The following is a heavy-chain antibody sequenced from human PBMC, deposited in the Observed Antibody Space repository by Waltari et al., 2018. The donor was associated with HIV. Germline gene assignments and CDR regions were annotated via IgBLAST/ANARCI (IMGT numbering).Heavy chain of an antibody. CDR3: AGSRSSGSSVYYGMDV. Sequence: QVQLQESGPGLVKPSGTLSLTCAVSGGSITSRNWWSWVRRPPGKGLEWIGEIYHSGSTNYNPSLKSRVTISLDKSKNQFSLKLSSVTAADTALYYCAGSRSSGSSVYYGMDVWGQGTTVTVSS. D-gene: IGHD3-22*01. V-gene: IGHV4-4*02. CDR2: IYHSGST. J-gene: IGHJ6*02. CDR1: GGSITSRNW.